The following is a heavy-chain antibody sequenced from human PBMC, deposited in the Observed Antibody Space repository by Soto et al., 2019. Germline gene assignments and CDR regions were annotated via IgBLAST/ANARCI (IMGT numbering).Heavy chain of an antibody. D-gene: IGHD3-10*01. CDR3: VRGVLS. CDR1: GGSISSAGYY. Sequence: QVQLQEWGPGLVKASQTLSLTCNVSGGSISSAGYYWTWIRQHPGKGLEWIGNIHHSGSTFYNPSLKSRVSISVDTSKNQFSLKLSSVTAADMAVYFCVRGVLSWGQGTLVTVSS. J-gene: IGHJ1*01. CDR2: IHHSGST. V-gene: IGHV4-31*03.